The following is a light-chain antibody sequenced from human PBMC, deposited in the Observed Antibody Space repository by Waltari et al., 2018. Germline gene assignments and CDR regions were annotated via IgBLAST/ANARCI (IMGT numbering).Light chain of an antibody. V-gene: IGLV1-40*01. CDR3: QSYDTSLSGSNWV. CDR2: ANN. CDR1: SSNIGAGYA. J-gene: IGLJ3*02. Sequence: QSVLTQPPSVSGAPGQRVTVSCTGSSSNIGAGYAVHWYQHRPGTAPKLLIDANNNGPSGVPDRVSGSRSGHSASLAITGLQADDEADYYCQSYDTSLSGSNWVFGGGTKLTVL.